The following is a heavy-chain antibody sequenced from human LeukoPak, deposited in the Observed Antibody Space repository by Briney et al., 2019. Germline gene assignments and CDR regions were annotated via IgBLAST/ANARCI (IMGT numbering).Heavy chain of an antibody. CDR1: GGTFSSYA. V-gene: IGHV1-2*02. D-gene: IGHD5-18*01. CDR3: ARAGIQLWSQYYYYYMDV. CDR2: INPNSGGT. Sequence: ASVKVSCKASGGTFSSYAISWVRQAPGQGLEWMGWINPNSGGTNYAQKFQGRVTMTRDTSISTAYMELSRLRSDDTAVYYCARAGIQLWSQYYYYYMDVWGKGTTVTVSS. J-gene: IGHJ6*03.